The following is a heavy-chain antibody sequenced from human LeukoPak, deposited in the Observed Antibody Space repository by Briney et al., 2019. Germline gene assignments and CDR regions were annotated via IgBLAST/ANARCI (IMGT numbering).Heavy chain of an antibody. V-gene: IGHV3-23*01. D-gene: IGHD2-2*01. CDR2: ISGSGGST. J-gene: IGHJ4*02. Sequence: GGSLRLSCAASGFTFSSYAMSWVRQAPGKGLEWVSAISGSGGSTYYADSVKGRFTISRDNSKNTLYLQRNSPRAEDTAVYYCAKSDIVVVPAAMRDYWGQGTLVTVSS. CDR1: GFTFSSYA. CDR3: AKSDIVVVPAAMRDY.